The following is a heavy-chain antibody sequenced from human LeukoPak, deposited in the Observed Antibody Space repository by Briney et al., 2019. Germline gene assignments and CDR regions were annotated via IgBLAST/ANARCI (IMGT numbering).Heavy chain of an antibody. CDR2: IDDGGGT. V-gene: IGHV4-34*01. CDR3: ARGGGAAAGT. J-gene: IGHJ4*02. CDR1: GGSFSGYY. D-gene: IGHD6-13*01. Sequence: SETLSLTCAVYGGSFSGYYWSWTRQPPGKGLEWIGEIDDGGGTNYNPSLKSRVTISVDTSKNQFSLKLDSVTAADTAVYYCARGGGAAAGTWGQGTLVTVSS.